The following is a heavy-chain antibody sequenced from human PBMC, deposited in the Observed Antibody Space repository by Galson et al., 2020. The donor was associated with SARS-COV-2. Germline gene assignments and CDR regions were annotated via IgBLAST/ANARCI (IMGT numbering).Heavy chain of an antibody. J-gene: IGHJ5*02. CDR3: AREKYWYTSSSVIDL. Sequence: SETLSLTCTVSGASVNSGNYYWSWIRQPPGKGLEWIGYIYYSWSPNYNPSLESRLTISIDTSKNQFSLKLSSVTAADTAVYYCAREKYWYTSSSVIDLWGQGALVTVSS. CDR2: IYYSWSP. D-gene: IGHD6-6*01. CDR1: GASVNSGNYY. V-gene: IGHV4-61*01.